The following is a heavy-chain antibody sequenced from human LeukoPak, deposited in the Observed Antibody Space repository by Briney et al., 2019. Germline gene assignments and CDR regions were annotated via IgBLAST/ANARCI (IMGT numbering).Heavy chain of an antibody. CDR2: IYYSGST. CDR1: GGSISSSSYY. Sequence: SETLSLTCTVSGGSISSSSYYWGWIRQPPGKGLEWIGSIYYSGSTYYNPSLKSRVTISVDTSKNQFSLKLSSVTAADTAVYYCARVRGVMVGNYFDYWGQGTLVTVSS. V-gene: IGHV4-39*01. D-gene: IGHD3-10*01. J-gene: IGHJ4*02. CDR3: ARVRGVMVGNYFDY.